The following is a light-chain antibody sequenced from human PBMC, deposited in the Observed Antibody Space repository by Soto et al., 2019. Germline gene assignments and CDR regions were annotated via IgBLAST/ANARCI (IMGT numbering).Light chain of an antibody. CDR1: QAIRTE. CDR2: GTS. J-gene: IGKJ1*01. CDR3: LQDYSYPRT. V-gene: IGKV1-6*01. Sequence: AIQMTQSPSSLSASVGDRVIITCRASQAIRTELGWYQQRPGKAPKLLIYGTSILQSGVPSSFSGSGSGTDFTLTINGLQPEDVATYYCLQDYSYPRTFGQGTKVDVK.